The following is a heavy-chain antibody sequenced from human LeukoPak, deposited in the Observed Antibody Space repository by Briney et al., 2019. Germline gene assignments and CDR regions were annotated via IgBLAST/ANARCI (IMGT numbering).Heavy chain of an antibody. CDR3: ARESADEYYYYYYGMDV. Sequence: ASVKVSCKASGYTFTGYYMHWVRQAPGRGLEWMGWINPNSGGTNYAQKFQGRVTMTRDTSISTAYMELSRLRSDDTAVYYCARESADEYYYYYYGMDVWGQGTTVTVSS. CDR1: GYTFTGYY. CDR2: INPNSGGT. J-gene: IGHJ6*02. V-gene: IGHV1-2*02.